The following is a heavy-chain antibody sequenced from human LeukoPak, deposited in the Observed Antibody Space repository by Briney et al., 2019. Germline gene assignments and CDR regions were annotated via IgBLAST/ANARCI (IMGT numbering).Heavy chain of an antibody. Sequence: GGSLRLSCAASGFTFSSYAMSWVRQAPGKGLEWVSAISGSGGSTYYADSVKGRFTISRDNSKNTLYLQVNSLRAEDTAVYYCARDLDFWSGYYSGGTYYMDVWGKGTTVTVSS. J-gene: IGHJ6*03. V-gene: IGHV3-23*01. CDR1: GFTFSSYA. CDR3: ARDLDFWSGYYSGGTYYMDV. CDR2: ISGSGGST. D-gene: IGHD3-3*01.